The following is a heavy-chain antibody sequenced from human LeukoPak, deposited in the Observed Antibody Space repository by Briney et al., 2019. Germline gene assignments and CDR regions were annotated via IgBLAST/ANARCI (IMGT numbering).Heavy chain of an antibody. CDR2: INPNSGGT. Sequence: ASVKVSCTASGYTFTGYYMHWVRQAPGQGLEWMGWINPNSGGTNYAQKFQGRVTMTRDTSISTAYMELSRLRSDDTAVYYCARDYSRRGSTNRLGGMDVWGQGTTVTVSS. V-gene: IGHV1-2*02. CDR1: GYTFTGYY. D-gene: IGHD3-10*01. CDR3: ARDYSRRGSTNRLGGMDV. J-gene: IGHJ6*02.